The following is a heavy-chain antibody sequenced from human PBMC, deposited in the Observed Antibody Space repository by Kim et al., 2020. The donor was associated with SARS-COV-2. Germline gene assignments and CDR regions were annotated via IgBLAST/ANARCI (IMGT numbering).Heavy chain of an antibody. D-gene: IGHD6-13*01. CDR1: GGSISSYY. V-gene: IGHV4-4*07. CDR2: IYTSGST. J-gene: IGHJ6*03. CDR3: ARDWDSGYDSIAAAGKFYYYYMDV. Sequence: SETLSLTCTVSGGSISSYYWSWIRQPAGKGLEWIGRIYTSGSTNYNPSLKSRVTMSVDTSKNQFSLKLSSVTAADTAVYYCARDWDSGYDSIAAAGKFYYYYMDVWGKGTTVTVSS.